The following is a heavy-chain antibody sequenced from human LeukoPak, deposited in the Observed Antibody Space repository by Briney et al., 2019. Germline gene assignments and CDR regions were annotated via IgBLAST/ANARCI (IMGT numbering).Heavy chain of an antibody. CDR2: IFPGDSDT. D-gene: IGHD1-1*01. J-gene: IGHJ4*02. CDR1: GYSFTNYW. Sequence: GESLKISCKGSGYSFTNYWIGWVRQMPGKGLEWMGIIFPGDSDTRYSPSFQGQVTISADKSISTAYLQWSSLKASDTAMYYCTRVIQPFFRSSYYYFDYWGQGTLVTVSS. V-gene: IGHV5-51*01. CDR3: TRVIQPFFRSSYYYFDY.